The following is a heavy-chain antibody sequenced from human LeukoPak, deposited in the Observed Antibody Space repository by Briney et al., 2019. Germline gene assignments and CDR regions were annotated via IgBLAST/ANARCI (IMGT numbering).Heavy chain of an antibody. CDR1: GFTLSDYS. D-gene: IGHD3-10*01. CDR3: AKSRYYYGSGNYYSIDY. Sequence: GGSLRLSCAASGFTLSDYSMTWIRQAPGKGLEWVSYMSRSGSSMYYADSVKGRFTISRDNSKNTLYLQMNSLRAEDTAVYYCAKSRYYYGSGNYYSIDYWGQGTLVTVSS. CDR2: MSRSGSSM. V-gene: IGHV3-11*04. J-gene: IGHJ4*02.